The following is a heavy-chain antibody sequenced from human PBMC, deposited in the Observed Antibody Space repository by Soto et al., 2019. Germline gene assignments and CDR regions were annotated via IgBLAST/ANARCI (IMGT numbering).Heavy chain of an antibody. D-gene: IGHD2-15*01. CDR2: ISSSSSYI. CDR3: ARDLGDCSGVSCYFAQRYYYYYGMDV. Sequence: EVQLVESGGGLVKPGGSLRLSCAASGFTFSSYSMNWVRQAPGKGLEWVSSISSSSSYIYYADSVKGRFTISRDNAKNSLYLQMNSLRAEDTAVYYCARDLGDCSGVSCYFAQRYYYYYGMDVWGQGTTVTVSS. CDR1: GFTFSSYS. J-gene: IGHJ6*02. V-gene: IGHV3-21*01.